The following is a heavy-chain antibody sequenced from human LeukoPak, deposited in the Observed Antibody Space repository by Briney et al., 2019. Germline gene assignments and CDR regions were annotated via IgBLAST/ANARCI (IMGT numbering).Heavy chain of an antibody. D-gene: IGHD6-13*01. CDR2: IKQDGSEK. J-gene: IGHJ4*02. Sequence: PGGSLRLSCAASGFTFSSYWMSWVGQAPGKGGEWVANIKQDGSEKYYVDSVKGRFTISRDNAKNSLYLQMDSLRAEDTAVYYCASIAALYYFDYGGQGTLVTVSS. V-gene: IGHV3-7*01. CDR1: GFTFSSYW. CDR3: ASIAALYYFDY.